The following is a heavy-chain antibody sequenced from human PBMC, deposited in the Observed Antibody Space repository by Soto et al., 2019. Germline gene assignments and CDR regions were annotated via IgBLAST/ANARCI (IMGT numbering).Heavy chain of an antibody. J-gene: IGHJ2*01. CDR3: AGVHTVTTYFDV. CDR2: MNPNSGNR. Sequence: QVQLVQSGAEVGKPGASVKVSCKASGYTFTSYDINWVRQASGQGLEWMGWMNPNSGNRGSAQRFQGILTMTRNTSINTAYMELTSLTSEAAAVYYCAGVHTVTTYFDVWGRGTLVAVSS. CDR1: GYTFTSYD. V-gene: IGHV1-8*01. D-gene: IGHD4-17*01.